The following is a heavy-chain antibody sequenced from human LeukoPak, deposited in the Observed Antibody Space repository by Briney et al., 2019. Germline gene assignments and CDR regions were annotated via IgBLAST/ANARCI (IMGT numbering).Heavy chain of an antibody. CDR3: ARNQHWSRDI. V-gene: IGHV3-7*01. CDR1: AFTLSGYW. D-gene: IGHD2-8*02. CDR2: INRDGSEK. J-gene: IGHJ4*02. Sequence: PGGSLRLSCAASAFTLSGYWMTWVRQAPGKGLEWVANINRDGSEKHYVDSVKGRFTISRDNAKNSLSLQMNSLRVDDTAVYYCARNQHWSRDIWGQGILVTVSS.